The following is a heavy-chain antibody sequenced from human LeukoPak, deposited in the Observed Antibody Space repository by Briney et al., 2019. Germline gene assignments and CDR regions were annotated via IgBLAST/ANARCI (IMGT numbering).Heavy chain of an antibody. D-gene: IGHD6-13*01. CDR1: GFTFSSYE. Sequence: GGSLRLTCAASGFTFSSYEMNWVRQAPGKGLEWVSYISSSGSTIYYADSVKGRFTISRDNAKNSLYLQMNSLRAEDTAVYYCARDGGGQQLIVFDYWGQGTLVTVSS. CDR2: ISSSGSTI. J-gene: IGHJ4*02. V-gene: IGHV3-48*03. CDR3: ARDGGGQQLIVFDY.